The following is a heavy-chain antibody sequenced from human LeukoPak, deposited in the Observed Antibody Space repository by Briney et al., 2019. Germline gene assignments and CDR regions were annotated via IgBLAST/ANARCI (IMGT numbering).Heavy chain of an antibody. Sequence: PGGSLRLSCTASGFTFSTYSMNWVRQAPGKGLEWVSSISSGGSYIHSSDSVKGRFTISRDNAKNSLYLQMNSLRAEDTAVYYCAGRGCSDRLCHFDYWGQGTLVTVSS. J-gene: IGHJ4*02. CDR2: ISSGGSYI. CDR1: GFTFSTYS. V-gene: IGHV3-21*01. D-gene: IGHD2-15*01. CDR3: AGRGCSDRLCHFDY.